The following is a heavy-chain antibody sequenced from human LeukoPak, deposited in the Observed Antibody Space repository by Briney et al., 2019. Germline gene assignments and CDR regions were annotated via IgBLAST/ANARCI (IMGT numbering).Heavy chain of an antibody. V-gene: IGHV3-30*18. Sequence: GRSLRLSCAASGFTFSSYGMHWVRQAPGKGLEWVAVISYDGSNKYYADSVKGRFTISRDNSKNTLYLQMNSLRAEDTAVYYCAKARTVSAYYFDYWDQGTLATVSS. J-gene: IGHJ4*02. CDR1: GFTFSSYG. CDR3: AKARTVSAYYFDY. CDR2: ISYDGSNK. D-gene: IGHD4-11*01.